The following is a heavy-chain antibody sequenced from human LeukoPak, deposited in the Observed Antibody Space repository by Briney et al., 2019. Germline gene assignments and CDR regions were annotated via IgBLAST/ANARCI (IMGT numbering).Heavy chain of an antibody. Sequence: SVKVSCKASGGTFSSYAISWVRQAPGQGLEWMGGIIPIFGTANYAQKFQGRVTITTDESTSTAYMELSSLRSEDTAVYYCARGAGGELARHAFDIWGQGTMVTVSS. CDR1: GGTFSSYA. V-gene: IGHV1-69*05. CDR3: ARGAGGELARHAFDI. D-gene: IGHD1-26*01. J-gene: IGHJ3*02. CDR2: IIPIFGTA.